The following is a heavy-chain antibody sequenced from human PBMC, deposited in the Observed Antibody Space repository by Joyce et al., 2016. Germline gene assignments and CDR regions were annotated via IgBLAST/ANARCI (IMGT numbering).Heavy chain of an antibody. V-gene: IGHV3-21*01. CDR3: ARHAFCSGGDCYLTNRYTYYFMDV. J-gene: IGHJ6*03. Sequence: ELYLEEFGGGLVKPGGSLRLSCAASGFSLSTYGMNWVRLAPGKGLEWVSSISSRGEDIYYRDSVKGRFTISRDNAEKTLYLDMHTLRAEDAAVYFCARHAFCSGGDCYLTNRYTYYFMDVWGKGTAVAVSS. CDR2: ISSRGEDI. CDR1: GFSLSTYG. D-gene: IGHD2-21*02.